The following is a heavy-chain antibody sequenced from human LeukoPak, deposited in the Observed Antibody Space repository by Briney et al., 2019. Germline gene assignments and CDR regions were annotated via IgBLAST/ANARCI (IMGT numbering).Heavy chain of an antibody. J-gene: IGHJ4*02. Sequence: GESLKISCKGSGYSFTSYWIGWVRQMPGKGLEWMGIIYPGDSDTRYSPSFQGQVTISADKSISTAYLQRSSLKASDTAMYYCARQPTMVRGKPKEHFDYWGQGTLVTVSS. V-gene: IGHV5-51*01. CDR3: ARQPTMVRGKPKEHFDY. D-gene: IGHD3-10*01. CDR1: GYSFTSYW. CDR2: IYPGDSDT.